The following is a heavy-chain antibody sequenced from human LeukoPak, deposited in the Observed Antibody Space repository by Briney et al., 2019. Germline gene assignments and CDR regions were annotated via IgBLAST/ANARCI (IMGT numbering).Heavy chain of an antibody. D-gene: IGHD5-18*01. V-gene: IGHV3-23*01. CDR3: AKSEYSYGKYYFDY. CDR1: GFTFSSYA. J-gene: IGHJ4*02. Sequence: GASLRLSCAASGFTFSSYAMSWVRQAPGKGLEWVSTISGSGGSTYYADSVKGRFTISRDNSKNTLYLQMNSLRAEDTAVYYCAKSEYSYGKYYFDYWGQGTLVTVSS. CDR2: ISGSGGST.